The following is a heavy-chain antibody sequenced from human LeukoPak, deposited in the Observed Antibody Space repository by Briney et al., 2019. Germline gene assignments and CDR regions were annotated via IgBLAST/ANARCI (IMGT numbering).Heavy chain of an antibody. J-gene: IGHJ4*02. V-gene: IGHV4-39*01. CDR1: GGSISSSSYY. CDR3: ARQGGVLWFGEVGYFDY. D-gene: IGHD3-10*01. CDR2: IYYSGST. Sequence: SETLSLTCTVSGGSISSSSYYRGSIRQPPGKGLEWIGSIYYSGSTYYNPSLKSRVTISVDTSKNQFSLKLSSVTAADTAVYYCARQGGVLWFGEVGYFDYWGQGTLVTVSS.